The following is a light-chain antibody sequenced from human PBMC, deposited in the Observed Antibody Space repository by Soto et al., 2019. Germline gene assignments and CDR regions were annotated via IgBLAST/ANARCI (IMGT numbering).Light chain of an antibody. Sequence: EIVLTQSPATLSLSPGERATLSCRASQSVSSYLAWYQQKPGQAPRLLIYDASNRATGIPARFSGSGSGTEVTVGIGSLEPEDFAVYYWKQRRDWHPTYTFGQGTKVDIK. CDR2: DAS. CDR1: QSVSSY. CDR3: KQRRDWHPTYT. J-gene: IGKJ2*01. V-gene: IGKV3-11*01.